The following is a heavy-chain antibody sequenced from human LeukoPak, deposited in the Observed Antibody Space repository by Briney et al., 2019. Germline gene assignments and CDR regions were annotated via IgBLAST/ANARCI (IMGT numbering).Heavy chain of an antibody. V-gene: IGHV1-3*01. D-gene: IGHD3-10*01. Sequence: ASVKVSCKASGYTFTNYTMHWVRQAPGQRLEWMGWINAGNGNTKYSQNFQGRVTITRDTSASTAYMELISLRSEDTAVYYCARAIRITMVRGVRYYFDYWGQGTLVTVSS. J-gene: IGHJ4*02. CDR3: ARAIRITMVRGVRYYFDY. CDR2: INAGNGNT. CDR1: GYTFTNYT.